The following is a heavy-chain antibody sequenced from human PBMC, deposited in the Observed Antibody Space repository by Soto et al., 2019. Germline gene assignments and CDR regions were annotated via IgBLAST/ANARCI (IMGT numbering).Heavy chain of an antibody. Sequence: QLQLQESGPGLVKPSETLSLTCTVSGGSISSSRYYWGWIRQPPGKGLEWIGSIYYSGGTYYNPSLKSRVTISVDTSKNQFSLKLSSVTAADTAVYYCARLGAASVSTLNWGQGTLVTVSS. CDR1: GGSISSSRYY. J-gene: IGHJ1*01. CDR2: IYYSGGT. V-gene: IGHV4-39*01. CDR3: ARLGAASVSTLN. D-gene: IGHD2-8*01.